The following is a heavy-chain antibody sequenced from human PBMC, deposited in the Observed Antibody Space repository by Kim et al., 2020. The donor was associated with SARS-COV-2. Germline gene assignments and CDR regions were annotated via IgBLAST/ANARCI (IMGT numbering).Heavy chain of an antibody. V-gene: IGHV3-64*01. D-gene: IGHD2-21*02. CDR2: ISSNGGST. CDR3: ARNLAYCGGDCTKNPYDAFDI. Sequence: GGSLRLSCAASGFTFSSYAMHWVRQAPGKGLEYVSAISSNGGSTYYANSVKGRFTISRDNSKNTLYLQMGSLRAEDMAVYYCARNLAYCGGDCTKNPYDAFDIWGQGTMVTVSS. J-gene: IGHJ3*02. CDR1: GFTFSSYA.